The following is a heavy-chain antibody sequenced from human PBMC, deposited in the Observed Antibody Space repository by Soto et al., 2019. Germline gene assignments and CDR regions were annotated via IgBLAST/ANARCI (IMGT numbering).Heavy chain of an antibody. CDR2: IIPILGIA. CDR1: GGTFSSYT. V-gene: IGHV1-69*04. D-gene: IGHD5-12*01. J-gene: IGHJ5*02. Sequence: SVKVSCKASGGTFSSYTISWVRQAPGQGLEWMGRIIPILGIANYAQKFQGRVTITADKSTSTAYMELSSLRSEDTAVYYCARDPDSGYDCDWFDPWGQGTLVTVSS. CDR3: ARDPDSGYDCDWFDP.